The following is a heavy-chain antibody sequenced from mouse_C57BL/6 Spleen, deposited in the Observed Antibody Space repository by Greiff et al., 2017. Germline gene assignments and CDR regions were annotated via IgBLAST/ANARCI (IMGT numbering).Heavy chain of an antibody. CDR1: GYTFTSYN. CDR3: ARRDYGSSYEDYYAMDY. Sequence: QVQLQQSGAELVRPGASVKMSCKASGYTFTSYNMHWVKQTPRQGLEWIGAIYPGNGDTSYNQKFKGKATLTVDKSSSTAYMQLSSLTSEDSAVYFCARRDYGSSYEDYYAMDYWGQGTSVTVSS. V-gene: IGHV1-12*01. J-gene: IGHJ4*01. D-gene: IGHD1-1*01. CDR2: IYPGNGDT.